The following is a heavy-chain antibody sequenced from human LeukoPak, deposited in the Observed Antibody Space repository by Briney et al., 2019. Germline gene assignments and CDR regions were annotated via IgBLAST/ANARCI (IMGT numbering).Heavy chain of an antibody. CDR2: TSYDGTNT. CDR1: GFTFSTYT. Sequence: PGGSLRLSCAASGFTFSTYTIHWVRQAPGEGLEWVAVTSYDGTNTYYADSVKGRFSISRDNSKNTLYLQMNSLRAEDTAAYYCARDRYSSGPRTIEGTYYYYYGMDVWGQGTTVTVSS. D-gene: IGHD6-19*01. V-gene: IGHV3-30*14. J-gene: IGHJ6*02. CDR3: ARDRYSSGPRTIEGTYYYYYGMDV.